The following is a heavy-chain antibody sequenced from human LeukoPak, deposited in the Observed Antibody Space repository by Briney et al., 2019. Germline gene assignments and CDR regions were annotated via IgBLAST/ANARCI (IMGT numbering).Heavy chain of an antibody. CDR2: IYYSGST. CDR3: ARGIVGATTGVDY. V-gene: IGHV4-59*01. Sequence: SETLSLTCTVSGGSISSYYWSWIRQPPGKGLEWIGYIYYSGSTNYNPSLKSRVTISVDTSKNQFSLKVSSVTAADTAFYYCARGIVGATTGVDYWGQGTLVTVSS. CDR1: GGSISSYY. J-gene: IGHJ4*02. D-gene: IGHD1-26*01.